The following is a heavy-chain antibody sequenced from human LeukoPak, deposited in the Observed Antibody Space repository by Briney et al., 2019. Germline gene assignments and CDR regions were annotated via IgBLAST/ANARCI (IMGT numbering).Heavy chain of an antibody. D-gene: IGHD2-2*01. CDR3: AGGGLPAAMGSYYYYYMDV. J-gene: IGHJ6*03. V-gene: IGHV4-4*07. CDR2: IYTSGST. Sequence: SETLSLTCTVSGGSISSYYWSWIRQPAGKGLEWIGRIYTSGSTNYNPSLKSRVTMSVDTSKNQFSLKLSSVTAADTAVYYCAGGGLPAAMGSYYYYYMDVWGKGTTVTVSS. CDR1: GGSISSYY.